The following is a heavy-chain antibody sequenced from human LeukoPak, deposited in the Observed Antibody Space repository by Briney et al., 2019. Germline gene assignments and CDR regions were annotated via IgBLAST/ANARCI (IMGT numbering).Heavy chain of an antibody. V-gene: IGHV3-53*01. D-gene: IGHD1-26*01. J-gene: IGHJ4*02. CDR2: IYSGGST. CDR3: ARVYGWSYYDY. Sequence: GGSLRLSCAASGFTVSSNYMSWVRQAPGKGLEWVSVIYSGGSTYYADSVKGRFTISRDNSKNTLFLQMNSLRAEDTAMYYCARVYGWSYYDYWGQGALVTVSS. CDR1: GFTVSSNY.